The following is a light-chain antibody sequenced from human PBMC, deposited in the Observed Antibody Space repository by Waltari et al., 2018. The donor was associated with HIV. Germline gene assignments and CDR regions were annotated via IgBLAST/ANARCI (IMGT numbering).Light chain of an antibody. CDR2: NTK. CDR1: FGSVSSTNY. J-gene: IGLJ3*02. V-gene: IGLV8-61*01. Sequence: QTVVTQEPSFSVSPGGTVTLTCGLSFGSVSSTNYPSWYQQTPGQAPLTLIYNTKTRSSGVPDRFSGSILGIKAALTITGAQADDDSDYYCVLYMGSGIWLFGGGTKLTVL. CDR3: VLYMGSGIWL.